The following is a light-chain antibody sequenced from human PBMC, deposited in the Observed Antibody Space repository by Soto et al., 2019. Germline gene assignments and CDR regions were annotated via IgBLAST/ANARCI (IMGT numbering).Light chain of an antibody. CDR3: HQYGSSPAT. CDR2: GAS. J-gene: IGKJ1*01. Sequence: EIVLTQSPGTLSLSPGERATLSCRASHTISSSYLAWYQQKPGQAPRLLIYGASSRATGIPDRISGRGSGTDFTLTISRLEPEDFVVYYCHQYGSSPATFGQGTKVDIK. CDR1: HTISSSY. V-gene: IGKV3-20*01.